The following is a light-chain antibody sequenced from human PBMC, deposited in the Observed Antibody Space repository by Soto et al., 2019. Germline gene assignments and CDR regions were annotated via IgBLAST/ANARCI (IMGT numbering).Light chain of an antibody. J-gene: IGLJ1*01. Sequence: QSVLTQRASVSGSPGQSITISCTGTSSDVGSYDLVSWYQQRPGKAPKLLFYGVNKRPSGVSTRFSGSKSGNTASLTISDLQAEDEADFYCCAYADSNILVSGTGT. CDR2: GVN. CDR3: CAYADSNILV. CDR1: SSDVGSYDL. V-gene: IGLV2-23*02.